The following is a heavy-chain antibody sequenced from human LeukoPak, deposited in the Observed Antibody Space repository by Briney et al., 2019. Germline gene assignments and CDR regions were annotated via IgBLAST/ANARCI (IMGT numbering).Heavy chain of an antibody. D-gene: IGHD3-22*01. CDR3: ARVRGYYDSSGYPDAFDI. Sequence: GGSLRLSCAASEFSVGSNYMTWVRQAPGKGLEWVSLIYSGGSTYYADSVKGRFTISRDNSKNTLYLQMNSLRAEDTAVYYCARVRGYYDSSGYPDAFDIWGQGTMVTVSS. CDR1: EFSVGSNY. J-gene: IGHJ3*02. V-gene: IGHV3-66*01. CDR2: IYSGGST.